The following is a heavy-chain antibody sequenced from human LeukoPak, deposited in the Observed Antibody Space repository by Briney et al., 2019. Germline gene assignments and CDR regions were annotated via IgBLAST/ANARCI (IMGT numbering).Heavy chain of an antibody. CDR1: GYTFTSYD. V-gene: IGHV1-8*01. CDR3: ARGLGGRSYDFWSGYQDYGMDV. Sequence: ASVKVSCKASGYTFTSYDINWVRQATGQGLEWMGCMNPNSGNTGYAQKFQGRVTMTRNTSISTAYMGLSSLRSEDTAVYYCARGLGGRSYDFWSGYQDYGMDVWGQGTTVTVSS. J-gene: IGHJ6*02. CDR2: MNPNSGNT. D-gene: IGHD3-3*01.